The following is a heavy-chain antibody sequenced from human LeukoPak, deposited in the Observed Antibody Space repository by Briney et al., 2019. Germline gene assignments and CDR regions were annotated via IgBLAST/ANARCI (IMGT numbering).Heavy chain of an antibody. J-gene: IGHJ4*02. D-gene: IGHD4-17*01. Sequence: GGSLRLSCAASGFTFSSYAMSWVRQAPGKGLEWVSAISGSGGSTYYADSVKGRFTISRDNSKNTLYLQLNSLRAEDTAVYYCARDMTTVTTGDYWGQGTLVTVSS. CDR2: ISGSGGST. CDR1: GFTFSSYA. CDR3: ARDMTTVTTGDY. V-gene: IGHV3-23*01.